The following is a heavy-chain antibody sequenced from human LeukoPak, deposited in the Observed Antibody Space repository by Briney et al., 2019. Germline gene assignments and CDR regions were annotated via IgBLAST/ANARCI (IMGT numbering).Heavy chain of an antibody. Sequence: GGSLRLSCAVSGFTLSNSWMHWVRQAPGKGLEWVAGISYDGSEEFYADSVKGRFIISRDDSKNTLYLQLNSLRADDTAVYYCAKDPEKYSSSYYWGQGTLVTVSS. D-gene: IGHD6-13*01. CDR1: GFTLSNSW. CDR3: AKDPEKYSSSYY. CDR2: ISYDGSEE. V-gene: IGHV3-30*18. J-gene: IGHJ4*02.